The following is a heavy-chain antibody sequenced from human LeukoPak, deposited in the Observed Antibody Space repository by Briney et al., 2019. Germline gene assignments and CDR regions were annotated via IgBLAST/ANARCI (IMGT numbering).Heavy chain of an antibody. CDR3: ARDSVGLLRDY. Sequence: GGSLRLSCTASGFTFSSYWMSWVRQAPGKGLEWVANIKQDGSEKYYVDSVKGRFTISRDNAKNSLYLQMNSLRAEDTAVYYCARDSVGLLRDYWGQGTLVTVSS. CDR2: IKQDGSEK. CDR1: GFTFSSYW. D-gene: IGHD4-23*01. V-gene: IGHV3-7*01. J-gene: IGHJ4*02.